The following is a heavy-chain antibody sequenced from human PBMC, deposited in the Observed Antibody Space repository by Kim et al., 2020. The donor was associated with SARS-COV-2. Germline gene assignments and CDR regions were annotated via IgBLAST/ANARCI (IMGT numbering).Heavy chain of an antibody. CDR2: ISYDGSNK. CDR1: GFTFSSYG. J-gene: IGHJ4*02. V-gene: IGHV3-30*18. D-gene: IGHD3-22*01. CDR3: AKFYRGAGSGYYNY. Sequence: GGSLRLSCAASGFTFSSYGMHWVRQAPGKGLEWVAVISYDGSNKYSADSVKGRFTISRDNSKNTLYLQMNSLRAEDTAVYYCAKFYRGAGSGYYNYWGQGTLVTVSS.